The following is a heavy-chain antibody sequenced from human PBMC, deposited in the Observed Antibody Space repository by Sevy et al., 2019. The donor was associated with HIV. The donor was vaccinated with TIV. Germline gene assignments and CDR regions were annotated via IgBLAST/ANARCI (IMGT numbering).Heavy chain of an antibody. CDR1: GFTFSSYS. Sequence: GGSLRLSCAASGFTFSSYSMNWVRQAPGKGLEWVSYISSSSSTIYYADSVKGRFTISRDNAKNSLYLQMNSLRDEDTAVYYCARERGRGSGYYSESYYYGMDVWGQGTTVTVSS. D-gene: IGHD3-22*01. V-gene: IGHV3-48*02. J-gene: IGHJ6*02. CDR3: ARERGRGSGYYSESYYYGMDV. CDR2: ISSSSSTI.